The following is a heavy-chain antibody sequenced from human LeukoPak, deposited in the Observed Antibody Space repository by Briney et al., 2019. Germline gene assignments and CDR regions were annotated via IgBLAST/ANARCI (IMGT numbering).Heavy chain of an antibody. CDR2: IYYSGST. V-gene: IGHV4-31*03. CDR3: ARGPYGDYEYFQH. J-gene: IGHJ1*01. D-gene: IGHD4-17*01. Sequence: SETLSLTCTVSGGSISSGGYYWSWIRQHPGKGLEWIGYIYYSGSTYYNPSLKSRVTISVDTSKNQFSLKLSSVTAADTAVYYCARGPYGDYEYFQHWGQGTLVTVSS. CDR1: GGSISSGGYY.